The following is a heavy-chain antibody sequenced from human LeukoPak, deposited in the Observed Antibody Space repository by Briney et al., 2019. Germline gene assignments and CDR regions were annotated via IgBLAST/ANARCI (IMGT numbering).Heavy chain of an antibody. D-gene: IGHD6-13*01. V-gene: IGHV4-59*02. CDR3: ARLRTAAAGFDY. CDR2: IYYSGGT. Sequence: SETLSLTCTVSGGPVSGYYWSWLRQPPGKGLEWIGYIYYSGGTNYNPSLNSRVTLSVDTSKNQFSLNLVSVTAADTAVYFCARLRTAAAGFDYWGQGTLVTVSS. J-gene: IGHJ4*02. CDR1: GGPVSGYY.